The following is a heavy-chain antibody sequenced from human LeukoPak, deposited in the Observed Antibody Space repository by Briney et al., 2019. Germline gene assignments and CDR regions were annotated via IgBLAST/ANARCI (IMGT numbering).Heavy chain of an antibody. D-gene: IGHD5-18*01. CDR1: GFTFSSYW. V-gene: IGHV3-7*01. J-gene: IGHJ4*02. Sequence: GGSLRLSCADSGFTFSSYWMSWVRQAPGKGLEWVTNIREDGSEKYYVDSVKGRFTISRDNAKNSLYLQMNSLRAEDTAVYYCARVRYSYGYFDFWGQGTLVTVSS. CDR3: ARVRYSYGYFDF. CDR2: IREDGSEK.